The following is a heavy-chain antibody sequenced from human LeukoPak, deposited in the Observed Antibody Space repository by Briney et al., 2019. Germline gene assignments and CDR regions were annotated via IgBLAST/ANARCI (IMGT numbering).Heavy chain of an antibody. CDR1: GFTFSGYD. Sequence: GGSLRLSCAASGFTFSGYDMHWVRLAPGVGLQWIAFISDDGSNKDYAFSVKGRITITRDNSKSTLFLEMRSLRTEDTAVYYCARGEVVTASPLDFWGQGTLVTVSS. CDR2: ISDDGSNK. CDR3: ARGEVVTASPLDF. V-gene: IGHV3-30*04. J-gene: IGHJ4*02. D-gene: IGHD2-21*02.